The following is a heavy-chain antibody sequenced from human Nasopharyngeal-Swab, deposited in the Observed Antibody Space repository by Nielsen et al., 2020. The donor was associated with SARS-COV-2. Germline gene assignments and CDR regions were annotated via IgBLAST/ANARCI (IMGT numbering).Heavy chain of an antibody. J-gene: IGHJ3*02. Sequence: GGSLRLSCAASGFTFSSYWMSWVRQAPGKGLEWVANIKQDGSEKYYVDSVKGRFTISRDNAKNSLYLQMNSLRAEDTAVYYCARGGIVPVRGAFDIWGQGTMVTVSS. V-gene: IGHV3-7*01. CDR1: GFTFSSYW. CDR2: IKQDGSEK. D-gene: IGHD2-2*01. CDR3: ARGGIVPVRGAFDI.